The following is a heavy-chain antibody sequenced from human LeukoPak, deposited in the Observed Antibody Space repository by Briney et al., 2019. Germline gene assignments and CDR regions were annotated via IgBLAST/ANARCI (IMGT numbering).Heavy chain of an antibody. D-gene: IGHD3-22*01. CDR1: GFTFSSYW. Sequence: GGSLRLPCAASGFTFSSYWMSWVRQAPGKGLEWVANIKQDGSEKYYVDSVKGRFTISRDNAKNSLYLQMNSLRAEDTAVYYCARGDPNYYDSSGYYLDYGMDVWGQGTTVTVSS. CDR3: ARGDPNYYDSSGYYLDYGMDV. J-gene: IGHJ6*02. V-gene: IGHV3-7*01. CDR2: IKQDGSEK.